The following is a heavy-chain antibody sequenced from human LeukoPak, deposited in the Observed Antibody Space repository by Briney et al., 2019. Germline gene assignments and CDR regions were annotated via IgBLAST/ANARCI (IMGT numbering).Heavy chain of an antibody. D-gene: IGHD5-24*01. V-gene: IGHV4-59*01. Sequence: SETLSLTCTVSGGSISNYYWAWIRQPPGKGLEWIGDIYYSGSTNYNPSLKSRVTISLDTSKNQFSLKLTSVTAADTALYYCARGDGYNWEFYFDCWGQGTLVTVSS. CDR3: ARGDGYNWEFYFDC. CDR1: GGSISNYY. J-gene: IGHJ4*02. CDR2: IYYSGST.